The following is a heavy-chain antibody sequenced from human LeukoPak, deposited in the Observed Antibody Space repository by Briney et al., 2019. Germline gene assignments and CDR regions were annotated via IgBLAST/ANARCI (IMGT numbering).Heavy chain of an antibody. V-gene: IGHV3-7*01. CDR3: ARDRAAGY. Sequence: PGGPLRLSCAASGFTFSSYAMHWVRQAPGKGLEWVANIKQDESEIYYVDSVKGRFTISRDNAKDSLFLQMNSLRAEDTAVYYCARDRAAGYWGQGTLVTVSS. CDR1: GFTFSSYA. J-gene: IGHJ4*02. D-gene: IGHD2-15*01. CDR2: IKQDESEI.